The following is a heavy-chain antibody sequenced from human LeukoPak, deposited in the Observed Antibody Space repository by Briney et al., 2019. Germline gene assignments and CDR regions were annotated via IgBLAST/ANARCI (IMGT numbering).Heavy chain of an antibody. CDR3: ARGFLGGTDQYFDS. Sequence: PGGSLRLSCAASGFIVSSNYMSWVRQPPGKGLEWVSVIYSGGTTYYADSVKGRFTISRDDSKNTVFLQMNSLRAEDTAVYFCARGFLGGTDQYFDSWGQGTLVTVSS. CDR1: GFIVSSNY. J-gene: IGHJ4*02. V-gene: IGHV3-53*01. D-gene: IGHD6-19*01. CDR2: IYSGGTT.